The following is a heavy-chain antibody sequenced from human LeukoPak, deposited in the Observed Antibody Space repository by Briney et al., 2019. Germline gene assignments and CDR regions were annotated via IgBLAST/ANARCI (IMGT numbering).Heavy chain of an antibody. CDR1: SGSIGSYY. D-gene: IGHD5-18*01. CDR3: ARVRSGYSYGPFDY. V-gene: IGHV4-59*01. Sequence: KPSETLSLTCTVSSGSIGSYYWSWIRQPPGKGVEWIGYIYYRGSTNYNPPLKSRVTISIDTSKDQFSLKLSSVTAADTAVYYCARVRSGYSYGPFDYWGQGTLVTVSS. J-gene: IGHJ4*02. CDR2: IYYRGST.